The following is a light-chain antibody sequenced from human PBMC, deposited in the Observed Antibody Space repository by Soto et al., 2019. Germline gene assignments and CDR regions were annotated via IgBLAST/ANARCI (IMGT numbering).Light chain of an antibody. Sequence: EIMMTQSPATLSVSPGERATLSCGASQSVSSNLAWYQQKPGQAPRLLIYGASTRATGIPARFSGSGSATEFTLTISNLQSEDFAVYYCQQYDNWPWTFGQGTKVDIK. J-gene: IGKJ1*01. CDR3: QQYDNWPWT. V-gene: IGKV3-15*01. CDR1: QSVSSN. CDR2: GAS.